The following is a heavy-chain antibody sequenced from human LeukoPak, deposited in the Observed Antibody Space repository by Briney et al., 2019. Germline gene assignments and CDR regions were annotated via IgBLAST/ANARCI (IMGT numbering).Heavy chain of an antibody. J-gene: IGHJ4*02. CDR2: ISGSGVST. V-gene: IGHV3-23*01. CDR3: AKGLAAADYYFDY. CDR1: GFTLSSHA. Sequence: GGSLRLSCAPSGFTLSSHAMSWVRQAPGKGLEWVSTISGSGVSTHYADSVKGRFTVSRDTSQNTLYLQMNSLRAEDMAVYYCAKGLAAADYYFDYWGQGALVTVSS. D-gene: IGHD6-13*01.